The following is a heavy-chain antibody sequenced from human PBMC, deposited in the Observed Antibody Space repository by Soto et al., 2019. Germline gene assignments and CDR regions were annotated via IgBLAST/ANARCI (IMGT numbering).Heavy chain of an antibody. V-gene: IGHV3-33*01. CDR1: GFTFSSYG. CDR2: IWYDGSNK. CDR3: ARDQPRLRLGSYRPYYYYGMDV. D-gene: IGHD3-16*02. Sequence: LRLSCAASGFTFSSYGMHWVRQAPGKGLEWVAVIWYDGSNKYYADSVKGRFTISRDNSKNTLYLQMNSLRAEDTAVYYCARDQPRLRLGSYRPYYYYGMDVWGQGTTVTVSS. J-gene: IGHJ6*02.